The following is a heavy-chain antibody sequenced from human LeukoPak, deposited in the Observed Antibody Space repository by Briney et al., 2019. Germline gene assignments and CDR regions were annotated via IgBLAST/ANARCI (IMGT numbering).Heavy chain of an antibody. D-gene: IGHD5-12*01. CDR1: GFSFSSYA. CDR3: AKDLSTSWLPHQNAFGLDY. Sequence: GGSLRLSCAASGFSFSSYAMSWVRQAPGKGLEWVSGISDGGGSIYHADSVKGRFTISRDNSKNTLYLQMNSLRAEDAAVYYCAKDLSTSWLPHQNAFGLDYWGQGTLVTVSS. J-gene: IGHJ4*02. CDR2: ISDGGGSI. V-gene: IGHV3-23*01.